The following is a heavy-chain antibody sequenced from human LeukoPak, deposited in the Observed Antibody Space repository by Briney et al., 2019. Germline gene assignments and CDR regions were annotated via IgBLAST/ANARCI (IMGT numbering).Heavy chain of an antibody. V-gene: IGHV3-21*01. CDR2: ISSSSSYI. Sequence: GGSLRLSCAASGFTFSSYSMNWVRQAPGKGLEWVSSISSSSSYIYYADSVKGRFTISRDNAKNSLYLQMNSLRAEDTAVYYCASQYDFWSGYRLFYNWFDPWGQGTLVTVSS. D-gene: IGHD3-3*01. J-gene: IGHJ5*02. CDR1: GFTFSSYS. CDR3: ASQYDFWSGYRLFYNWFDP.